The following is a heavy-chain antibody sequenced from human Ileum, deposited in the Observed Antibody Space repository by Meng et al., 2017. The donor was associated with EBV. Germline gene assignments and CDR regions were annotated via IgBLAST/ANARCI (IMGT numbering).Heavy chain of an antibody. D-gene: IGHD3-22*01. CDR3: ARNVPGTSAYYD. J-gene: IGHJ4*02. CDR2: IYYSGST. Sequence: QVQLQEPGPGLVKPSDTLSLTCAVSGYSISSTNWWGWIRQPPGKGLEWIGYIYYSGSTSYNPSLKSRVTMSVDTSKNQFSLNLNSVTAVDTAVYYRARNVPGTSAYYDWGQGTLVTVSS. V-gene: IGHV4-28*01. CDR1: GYSISSTNW.